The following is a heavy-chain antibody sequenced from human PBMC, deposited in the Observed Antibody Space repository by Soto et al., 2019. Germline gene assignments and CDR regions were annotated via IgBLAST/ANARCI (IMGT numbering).Heavy chain of an antibody. CDR3: AKASGRSWYNWFDP. V-gene: IGHV1-69*01. J-gene: IGHJ5*02. Sequence: QVQLVQSGAEVKKPGSSVKVSCKASGGNFTSYAISWVRQAPGQGLEFMGGIVPLFGTTNYEHKFRGRVTITADESTSTVYMEVSSRRSEDTAVYYCAKASGRSWYNWFDPWGQGTLVTVST. CDR2: IVPLFGTT. D-gene: IGHD6-13*01. CDR1: GGNFTSYA.